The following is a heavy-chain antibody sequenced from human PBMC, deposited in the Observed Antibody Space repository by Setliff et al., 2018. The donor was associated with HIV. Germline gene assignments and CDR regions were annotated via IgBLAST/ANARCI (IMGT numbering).Heavy chain of an antibody. D-gene: IGHD1-20*01. J-gene: IGHJ6*03. CDR1: GFTFSSYS. CDR2: ISSSSSYI. Sequence: PGESLKISCAASGFTFSSYSMNWVRQAPGKGLEWVSSISSSSSYIYYADSVRGRFTISRDNAKNSLYLQMNSLRAEDTAVYYCARGGITGTTYYYMDVWGKGTTVTVSS. V-gene: IGHV3-21*01. CDR3: ARGGITGTTYYYMDV.